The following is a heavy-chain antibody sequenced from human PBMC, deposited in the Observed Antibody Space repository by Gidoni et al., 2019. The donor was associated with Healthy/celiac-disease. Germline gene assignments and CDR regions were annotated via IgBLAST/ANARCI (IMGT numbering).Heavy chain of an antibody. CDR2: IDPSDSYT. Sequence: EVQLVQSGAEVKKPGESLRISCKGSGYSFTSYWISWVRQMPGKGLEWTGRIDPSDSYTNYSPSFQGHVTISADKSISTAYLQWSSLKASDTAMYYCARLDVVVPAAIRRSVNYYGMDVWGQGTTVTVSS. D-gene: IGHD2-2*01. CDR1: GYSFTSYW. CDR3: ARLDVVVPAAIRRSVNYYGMDV. J-gene: IGHJ6*02. V-gene: IGHV5-10-1*03.